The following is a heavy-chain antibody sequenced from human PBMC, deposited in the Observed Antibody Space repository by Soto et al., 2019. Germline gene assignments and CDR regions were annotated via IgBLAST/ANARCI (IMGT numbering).Heavy chain of an antibody. V-gene: IGHV1-18*01. CDR2: ISAYNGNT. J-gene: IGHJ4*02. Sequence: GGSVKVSCKASGYTFTSYGISWVRQAPGQGLEWMGWISAYNGNTNYAQKLQGRVTMTTDTSTSTAYMELRSLRSDDTAVYYCAMGWSSGWSYYFDYWGQGTLVTSPQ. CDR3: AMGWSSGWSYYFDY. D-gene: IGHD6-19*01. CDR1: GYTFTSYG.